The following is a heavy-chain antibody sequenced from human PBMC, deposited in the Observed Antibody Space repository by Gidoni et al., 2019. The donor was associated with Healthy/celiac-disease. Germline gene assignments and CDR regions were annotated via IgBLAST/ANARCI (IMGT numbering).Heavy chain of an antibody. D-gene: IGHD3-22*01. J-gene: IGHJ5*02. CDR2: ISPILGIA. CDR3: ARDGYYDSSGYPLYP. CDR1: GGPFSRYT. Sequence: QVQLVQSGAEVKKPGSSVKVSCKASGGPFSRYTISWVRQAPGQGLEWMGRISPILGIANYAQKFQGRVTITADKSTSTAYMELSSLRSEDTAVYYCARDGYYDSSGYPLYPWGQGTLVTVSS. V-gene: IGHV1-69*08.